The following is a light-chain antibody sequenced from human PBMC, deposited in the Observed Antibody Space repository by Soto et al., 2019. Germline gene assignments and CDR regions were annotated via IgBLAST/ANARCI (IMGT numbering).Light chain of an antibody. J-gene: IGLJ2*01. CDR3: QAYENSLSGSV. V-gene: IGLV1-40*01. CDR1: SSNVGAGYD. CDR2: GNN. Sequence: QSVLTQPPSVSGAPGQSVTISCTGSSSNVGAGYDVHWYEQLPGAAPKLLIYGNNNRPSGVPDRFSGSKSGTSASLAITGLQAEDEADYFCQAYENSLSGSVFGGGTKLTVL.